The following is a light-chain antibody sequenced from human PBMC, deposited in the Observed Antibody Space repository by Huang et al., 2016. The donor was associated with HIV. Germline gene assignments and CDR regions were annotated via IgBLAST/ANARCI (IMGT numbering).Light chain of an antibody. J-gene: IGKJ4*01. CDR3: QQYGHSPPLA. V-gene: IGKV3-20*01. CDR1: RSVDSRY. CDR2: GAT. Sequence: EIVLTQSPGTLSLSPGERATLSCRASRSVDSRYLAWYQQKPGKAPRLLIHGATSRATGIPDRCSGSGSGTDFTLTISRLEPEDFAVYYCQQYGHSPPLAFGGGTKVEIK.